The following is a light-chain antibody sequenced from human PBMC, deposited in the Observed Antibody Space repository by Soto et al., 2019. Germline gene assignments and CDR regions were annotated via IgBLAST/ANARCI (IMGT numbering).Light chain of an antibody. Sequence: QSVLTQPPSASGAPGQRVTISCSGSSSNIGSNYVNWYQQLPGTAPNLLIYGNDRRPSGVPARFSGSESGTSASLAISGLQSEDEADYYCATWEDSLHARYVSGNGTRVTVL. CDR1: SSNIGSNY. CDR2: GND. V-gene: IGLV1-44*01. CDR3: ATWEDSLHARYV. J-gene: IGLJ1*01.